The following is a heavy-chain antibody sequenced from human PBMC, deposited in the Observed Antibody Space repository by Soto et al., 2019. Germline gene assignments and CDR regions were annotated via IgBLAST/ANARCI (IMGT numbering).Heavy chain of an antibody. D-gene: IGHD3-10*01. CDR1: GYTLNKFG. J-gene: IGHJ4*02. V-gene: IGHV1-18*01. CDR2: ISVYNGNT. CDR3: ARGNVLLWVGELLD. Sequence: QVHLLQSGAEVKKPGASVKVSCKASGYTLNKFGITWVRQAPGQGLELMGWISVYNGNTIYIEKLQGRVTMTTDSSTSTAYMELRSLQSDDTAVYYCARGNVLLWVGELLDWGQGTLVTVSS.